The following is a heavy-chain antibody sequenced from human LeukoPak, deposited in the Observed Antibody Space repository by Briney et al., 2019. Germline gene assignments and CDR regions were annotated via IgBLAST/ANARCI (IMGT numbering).Heavy chain of an antibody. V-gene: IGHV3-30*02. J-gene: IGHJ6*03. CDR1: GFIFNSYG. CDR3: AKAGDDHYYYYMDV. Sequence: PGGSLRLSCAASGFIFNSYGMHWVRQTPGKGLEWVTFIRYDGSNKYYADSVKGRFTISRDNSKNTLYLQMNSLRAEDTAVYYCAKAGDDHYYYYMDVWGKGTTVTVSS. CDR2: IRYDGSNK. D-gene: IGHD7-27*01.